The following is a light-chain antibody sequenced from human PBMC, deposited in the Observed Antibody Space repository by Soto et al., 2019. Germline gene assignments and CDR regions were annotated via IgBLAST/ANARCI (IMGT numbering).Light chain of an antibody. J-gene: IGKJ1*01. Sequence: DVVLTQSPLSLPVTLGQPASISCRSSQSLVYSDGNTYLNWYQQRPGQSPRRLIYNVSKRDSGVPDRFSGSGSGTDFTLKISRVEAEDVGVYYCMQGTHCRQTFGQGTKVEIK. V-gene: IGKV2-30*01. CDR1: QSLVYSDGNTY. CDR3: MQGTHCRQT. CDR2: NVS.